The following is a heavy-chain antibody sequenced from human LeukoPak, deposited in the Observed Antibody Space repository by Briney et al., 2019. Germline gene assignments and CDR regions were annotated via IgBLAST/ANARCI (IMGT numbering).Heavy chain of an antibody. D-gene: IGHD6-19*01. V-gene: IGHV3-23*01. J-gene: IGHJ6*02. CDR2: ISGSGGST. CDR1: GFTFSSYA. Sequence: LSGGSLRLSCAASGFTFSSYAMSWVRQAPGKGLEWVSAISGSGGSTYYADSVKGRFTISRDNSKNTLYLQMNSLRAEDTAVYYCARVRQYSSGWYDSYYYGMDVWGQGTTVTVSS. CDR3: ARVRQYSSGWYDSYYYGMDV.